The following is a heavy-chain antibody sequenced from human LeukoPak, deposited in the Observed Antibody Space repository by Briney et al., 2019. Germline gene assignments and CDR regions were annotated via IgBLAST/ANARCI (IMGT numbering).Heavy chain of an antibody. J-gene: IGHJ4*02. CDR2: ISSSSSYI. Sequence: GGSLRLSCAASGFTFSSYSMNWVRQAPGKGLEWVSSISSSSSYIYYADSVKGRFTISRDNAKNSLYLQMNSLRAEDTAVYYCARFRDTYYFDYGGQGPLVTVSS. CDR1: GFTFSSYS. V-gene: IGHV3-21*01. D-gene: IGHD5-18*01. CDR3: ARFRDTYYFDY.